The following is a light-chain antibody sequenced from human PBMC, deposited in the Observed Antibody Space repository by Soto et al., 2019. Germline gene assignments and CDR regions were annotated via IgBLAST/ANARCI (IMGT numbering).Light chain of an antibody. CDR3: QQYGSSPPYT. V-gene: IGKV3-20*01. Sequence: EIVLTQSPRTLSLSPGERATLSCRASQSISSRYLAWYQQKPGQAPRLLIYGASNRATGIPDRLSGSGSGTDFTLTISRLEPEDFAVYYCQQYGSSPPYTFGQGTKLEIK. CDR2: GAS. J-gene: IGKJ2*01. CDR1: QSISSRY.